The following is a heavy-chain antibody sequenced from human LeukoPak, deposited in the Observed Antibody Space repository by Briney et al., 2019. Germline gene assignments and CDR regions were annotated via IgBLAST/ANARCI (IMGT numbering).Heavy chain of an antibody. CDR1: GFTFSSYE. Sequence: GGSLRLSCAASGFTFSSYEMNWVRQAPGKGLEWVSYISSSGSTIYYADSVKGRFTISRDNAKNSLYLPINSLRAEDTAVYYCASDYLDYGDYLGAFDIWGQGTMVTVSS. CDR3: ASDYLDYGDYLGAFDI. J-gene: IGHJ3*02. D-gene: IGHD4-17*01. V-gene: IGHV3-48*03. CDR2: ISSSGSTI.